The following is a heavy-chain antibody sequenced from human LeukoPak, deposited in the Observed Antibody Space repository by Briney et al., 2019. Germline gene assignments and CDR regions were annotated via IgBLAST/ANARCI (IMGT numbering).Heavy chain of an antibody. CDR1: GYTFTGYY. J-gene: IGHJ6*02. CDR2: INPNSGGT. Sequence: ASVKVSCKASGYTFTGYYMHWVRQAPGQGLEWMGWINPNSGGTNYAQKFQGWVTMTRDTSISTAYMELSRLRSDDTAVYYCASGGASGYDPQAHYYYYGMDVWGQGTTVTVSS. CDR3: ASGGASGYDPQAHYYYYGMDV. D-gene: IGHD5-12*01. V-gene: IGHV1-2*04.